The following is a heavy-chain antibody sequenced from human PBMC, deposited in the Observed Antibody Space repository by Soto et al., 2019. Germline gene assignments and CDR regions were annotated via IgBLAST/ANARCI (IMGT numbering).Heavy chain of an antibody. CDR1: GGSVSSGSYY. CDR3: ARATTTVVTG. CDR2: IYYSGST. J-gene: IGHJ4*02. V-gene: IGHV4-61*01. Sequence: SETLSLTCTVSGGSVSSGSYYWSWIRQPPGKGLEWIGYIYYSGSTNYNPSLKSRVTISVDTSKNQFSLKLSSVTAADTAVYYCARATTTVVTGWGQGTLVTVSS. D-gene: IGHD4-17*01.